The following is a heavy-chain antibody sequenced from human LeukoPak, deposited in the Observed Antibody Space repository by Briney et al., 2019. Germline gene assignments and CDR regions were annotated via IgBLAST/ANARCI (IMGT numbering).Heavy chain of an antibody. CDR2: IYTSGST. CDR3: ARTTVTPDYYYYGMDV. J-gene: IGHJ6*02. CDR1: GGSISSYY. Sequence: PSETLSLTCNVSGGSISSYYWSWIRQPAGKGLEWIGRIYTSGSTNYNPSLKSRVTMSVDTSKNQFSLKLSSVTAADTAVYYCARTTVTPDYYYYGMDVWGQGTTVTVSS. D-gene: IGHD4-11*01. V-gene: IGHV4-4*07.